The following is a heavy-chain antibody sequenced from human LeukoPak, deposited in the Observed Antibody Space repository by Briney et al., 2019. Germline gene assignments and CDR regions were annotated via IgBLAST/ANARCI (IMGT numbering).Heavy chain of an antibody. J-gene: IGHJ3*02. CDR2: IYYSGST. CDR1: GGSISSSSYY. V-gene: IGHV4-39*01. CDR3: ARHIVGGYYDGSGYPGAFDI. D-gene: IGHD3-22*01. Sequence: SETLSLTCTVSGGSISSSSYYWGWIRQPPGKGLEWIGSIYYSGSTYYNPSLKSRVTISVDTSKNQFSLKLSSVTAADTAVYYCARHIVGGYYDGSGYPGAFDIWGQGTMVTVSS.